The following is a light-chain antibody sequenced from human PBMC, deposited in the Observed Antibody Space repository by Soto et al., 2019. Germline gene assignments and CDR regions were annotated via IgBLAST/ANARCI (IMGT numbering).Light chain of an antibody. CDR2: DVS. CDR3: SSYTTSSTPHVV. J-gene: IGLJ1*01. V-gene: IGLV2-14*03. Sequence: QSALTQPASVSGSPGQSITISCTGTSSDVGGYNSVSWYQHHPGKAPKLMIFDVSDRPSGVSSRFSGSKSGNTASLTISGLQAEDEADYYCSSYTTSSTPHVVFGPGTKLTVL. CDR1: SSDVGGYNS.